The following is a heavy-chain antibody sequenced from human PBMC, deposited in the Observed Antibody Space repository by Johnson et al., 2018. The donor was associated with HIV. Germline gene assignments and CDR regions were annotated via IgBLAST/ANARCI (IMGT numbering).Heavy chain of an antibody. Sequence: VQLVESGGGLVQPGRSLRLSCAASGFTFDDYAMHWVRQVPGKGLEWVSGISWNSVTIGYADSVTGRSTISRDNAKNSLYLQMNNLRREDTALYYCARGWQLHGGLDIWGQGTMVTVSS. CDR1: GFTFDDYA. V-gene: IGHV3-9*01. D-gene: IGHD3-10*01. CDR3: ARGWQLHGGLDI. CDR2: ISWNSVTI. J-gene: IGHJ3*02.